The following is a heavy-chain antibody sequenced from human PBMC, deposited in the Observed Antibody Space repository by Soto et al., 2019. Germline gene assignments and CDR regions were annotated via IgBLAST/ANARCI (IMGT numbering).Heavy chain of an antibody. V-gene: IGHV4-39*01. D-gene: IGHD4-17*01. CDR3: ARFHYGDYDY. CDR1: GGSISSSRYY. J-gene: IGHJ4*02. Sequence: SETLSLTCTVSGGSISSSRYYWGWIRQPPGKGLEWIGSIYYSGSTYYNPSLKSRVTISVDTSKNQFSLKLSSVTAADTAVYYCARFHYGDYDYWGQGTLVTVSS. CDR2: IYYSGST.